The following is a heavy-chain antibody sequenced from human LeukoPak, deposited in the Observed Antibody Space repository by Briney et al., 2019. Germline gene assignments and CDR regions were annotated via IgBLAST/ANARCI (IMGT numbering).Heavy chain of an antibody. J-gene: IGHJ4*02. D-gene: IGHD4-17*01. CDR1: GFTFTNYW. V-gene: IGHV3-7*04. CDR3: ARGSKSYGDYIRSRIHYFDY. Sequence: GGSLRLSCAASGFTFTNYWMTWVRQAPGKGLEWVANIKQDESEKYYVDSVKGRFTISRDNSKNTLYLQMNSLRAEDTAVYYCARGSKSYGDYIRSRIHYFDYWGQGTLVTVSS. CDR2: IKQDESEK.